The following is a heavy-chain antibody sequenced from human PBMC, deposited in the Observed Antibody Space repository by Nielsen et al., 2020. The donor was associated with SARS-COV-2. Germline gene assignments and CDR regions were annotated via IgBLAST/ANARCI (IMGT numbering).Heavy chain of an antibody. V-gene: IGHV1-24*01. Sequence: ASVKVSCKVSGYTLTELSMHWVRQAPGKGLEWMGGFDPEDGETNYAQKFQGRVTITADESTSTAYMELSSLRSEDTAVYYCARGVTFKGVDYWGQGTLVTVSS. CDR3: ARGVTFKGVDY. D-gene: IGHD2-21*02. CDR1: GYTLTELS. J-gene: IGHJ4*02. CDR2: FDPEDGET.